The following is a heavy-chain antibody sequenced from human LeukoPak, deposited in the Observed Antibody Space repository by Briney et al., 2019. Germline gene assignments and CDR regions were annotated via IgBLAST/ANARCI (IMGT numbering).Heavy chain of an antibody. CDR3: ARLTYYYDSSGSTNWFDP. CDR2: ISSSSSYI. V-gene: IGHV3-21*01. J-gene: IGHJ5*02. Sequence: SGGSLRLSCAASGFTFSSYSMNWVRQAPGKGLEWVSSISSSSSYIYYADSVKGRFTISRDNAKNSLYLQMNSLRAEDTAVYYCARLTYYYDSSGSTNWFDPWGQGTLVTVSS. CDR1: GFTFSSYS. D-gene: IGHD3-22*01.